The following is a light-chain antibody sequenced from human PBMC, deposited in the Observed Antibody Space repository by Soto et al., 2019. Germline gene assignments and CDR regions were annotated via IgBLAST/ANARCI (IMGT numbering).Light chain of an antibody. V-gene: IGLV8-61*01. CDR1: CGSLSTTYY. Sequence: QTVVTQEPSFSVSPGGTVTLTCGLTCGSLSTTYYPSWYQQTPGQAPRTLIYSTNIRSSGVPDRFSGSILGNKAALTITGAQADDESDYHCMLYMGGGLVVFGGGTKVTVL. CDR2: STN. CDR3: MLYMGGGLVV. J-gene: IGLJ2*01.